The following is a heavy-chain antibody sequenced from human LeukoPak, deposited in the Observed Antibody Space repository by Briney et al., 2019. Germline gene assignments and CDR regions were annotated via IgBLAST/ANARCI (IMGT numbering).Heavy chain of an antibody. CDR1: GYTFTGYY. J-gene: IGHJ3*02. CDR2: INPNSGGT. Sequence: ASVKVSCKASGYTFTGYYMHWVRQAPGQGLEWTGWINPNSGGTNYAQKFQGRVTMTRDTSISTAYMELSRLRSDDTAVYYCAREGVGATYGAFDIWGQGTMVTVSS. V-gene: IGHV1-2*02. D-gene: IGHD1-26*01. CDR3: AREGVGATYGAFDI.